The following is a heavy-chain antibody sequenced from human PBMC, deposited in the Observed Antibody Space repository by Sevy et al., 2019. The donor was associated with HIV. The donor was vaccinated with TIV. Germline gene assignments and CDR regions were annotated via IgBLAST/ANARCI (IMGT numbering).Heavy chain of an antibody. CDR2: INPSGGST. J-gene: IGHJ4*02. V-gene: IGHV1-46*01. D-gene: IGHD5-18*01. CDR3: AREIGGIQLWRLGGVFDY. CDR1: GSTFTSYH. Sequence: ASVKVSCKASGSTFTSYHMHWVRQAPGQGLEWMGIINPSGGSTSYAQKFQGRVTMTRDTSTSTVYMELSSLRSEDTAVYYCAREIGGIQLWRLGGVFDYWGQGTLVTVSS.